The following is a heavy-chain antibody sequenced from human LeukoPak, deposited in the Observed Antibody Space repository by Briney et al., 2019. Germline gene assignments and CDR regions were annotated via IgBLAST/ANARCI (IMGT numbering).Heavy chain of an antibody. V-gene: IGHV1-2*02. D-gene: IGHD3-22*01. CDR2: INPNSGGT. J-gene: IGHJ6*03. CDR3: ARDAIDYYYMDV. Sequence: ASVKVSCKASGYTFTGYYMHWVRQAPGQGLEWMGWINPNSGGTNYAQKFQGRVTMTRDTSISTAYMELSRLRSDDTAVYYCARDAIDYYYMDVWGKGTTVTISS. CDR1: GYTFTGYY.